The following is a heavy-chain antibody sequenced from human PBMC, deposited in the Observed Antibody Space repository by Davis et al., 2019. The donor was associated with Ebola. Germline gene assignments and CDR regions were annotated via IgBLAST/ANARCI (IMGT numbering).Heavy chain of an antibody. V-gene: IGHV3-23*01. J-gene: IGHJ6*04. Sequence: GGSLRLSCAASGFTFASYGMNWVRQAPGKGLEWVSSISSSSSYIYYADSVKGRFTISRDNSKKTLYLQMNSLRAEDTAVYYCAKSGLSFGVVKYHYGMDVWGKGTTVTVSS. CDR1: GFTFASYG. CDR3: AKSGLSFGVVKYHYGMDV. D-gene: IGHD3-3*01. CDR2: ISSSSSYI.